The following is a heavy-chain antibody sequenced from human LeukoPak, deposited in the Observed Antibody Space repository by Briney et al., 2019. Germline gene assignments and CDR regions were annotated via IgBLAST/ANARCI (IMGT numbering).Heavy chain of an antibody. V-gene: IGHV3-23*01. CDR1: GFTFSSYA. D-gene: IGHD6-6*01. J-gene: IGHJ4*02. CDR2: ISGSGGNT. Sequence: GGSLRLSCAASGFTFSSYAMNWVRQAPGKGLEWVSVISGSGGNTYYADSVKGRFTISRDNSKNTLYLQMNSLRVGDTAVYSCAKGSHGYSSSSADYWGQGTLVTVSS. CDR3: AKGSHGYSSSSADY.